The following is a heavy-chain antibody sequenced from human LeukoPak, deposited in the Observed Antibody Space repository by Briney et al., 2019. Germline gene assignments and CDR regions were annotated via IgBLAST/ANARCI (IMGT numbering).Heavy chain of an antibody. Sequence: GRSLRLSCAASGFTFNDYTMNWVRQAPGKGLEWVSGISWNSGTIGHADSVKGRFTISRDNAKNSLYLQMNSLGAEDTALYYCTKGVSMIVPLTAFDIWGQGTMVTVSS. CDR2: ISWNSGTI. V-gene: IGHV3-9*01. J-gene: IGHJ3*02. CDR1: GFTFNDYT. D-gene: IGHD3-22*01. CDR3: TKGVSMIVPLTAFDI.